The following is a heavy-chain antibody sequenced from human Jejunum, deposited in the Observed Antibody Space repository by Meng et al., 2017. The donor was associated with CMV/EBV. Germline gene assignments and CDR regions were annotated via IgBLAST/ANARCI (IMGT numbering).Heavy chain of an antibody. Sequence: FRKCWMSWVRQAPGKGLEWVANIRRDGDEEYYVDSVKGRFTISRDNAKNSLYLQMNSLRAEDTAVYYCARDRYSYGRYYYYYAMDVWGQGTTVTVSS. CDR3: ARDRYSYGRYYYYYAMDV. CDR1: FRKCW. CDR2: IRRDGDEE. J-gene: IGHJ6*02. V-gene: IGHV3-7*01. D-gene: IGHD5-18*01.